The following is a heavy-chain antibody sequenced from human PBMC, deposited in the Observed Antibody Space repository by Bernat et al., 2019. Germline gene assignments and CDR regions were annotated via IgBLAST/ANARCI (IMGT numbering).Heavy chain of an antibody. CDR3: AREMSGYCSSTSCYTGGFDY. CDR1: GGSISSGGYY. CDR2: IYYSGST. J-gene: IGHJ4*02. D-gene: IGHD2-2*02. Sequence: QVQLQESGPGLVKPSQTLSLTCTVSGGSISSGGYYWSWIRQHPGKGLEWIWYIYYSGSTYYNPSLKSRVTISVDTSKNQFSLKLSSVTAADTAVYYCAREMSGYCSSTSCYTGGFDYWGQGTLVTVSS. V-gene: IGHV4-31*03.